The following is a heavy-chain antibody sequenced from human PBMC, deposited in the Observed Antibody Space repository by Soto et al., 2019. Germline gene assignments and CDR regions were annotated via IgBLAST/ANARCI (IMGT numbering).Heavy chain of an antibody. D-gene: IGHD4-17*01. Sequence: GASVKVSCKSSGYTFTGYDMHWARQAPGQGLEWMGWINPNSGGTNYAQKFQGWVTMTRDTSISTAYMELSRLRSDDTAVYYCARGESDYGDYVPIDYWGQGTLVTVSS. CDR3: ARGESDYGDYVPIDY. V-gene: IGHV1-2*04. CDR2: INPNSGGT. CDR1: GYTFTGYD. J-gene: IGHJ4*02.